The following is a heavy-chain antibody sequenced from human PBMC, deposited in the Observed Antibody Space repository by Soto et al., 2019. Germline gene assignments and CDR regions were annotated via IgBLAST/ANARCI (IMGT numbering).Heavy chain of an antibody. D-gene: IGHD2-15*01. CDR2: IYPGGST. J-gene: IGHJ4*02. CDR3: ARANVGPPGGGSWIMPFDF. V-gene: IGHV4-4*07. Sequence: SETLSLTCTVSGGSISSYYWSWIRQSAGQGLQWIGRIYPGGSTNYNPSLKSRVTISADTSKNQFSLRLTSVTATDTAVYYCARANVGPPGGGSWIMPFDFWGQGTLVTVSS. CDR1: GGSISSYY.